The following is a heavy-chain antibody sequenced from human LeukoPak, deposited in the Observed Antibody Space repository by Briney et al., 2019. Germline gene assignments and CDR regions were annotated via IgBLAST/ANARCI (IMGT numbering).Heavy chain of an antibody. CDR2: INHSGST. Sequence: GXFXGYXWSXIRQPPGKGLEWIGEINHSGSTNYNPSLKSRVTISVDTSKSQFSLKLSSVTAADTAVYYCARARGYSLNWFDPWGQGTLVTVSS. CDR3: ARARGYSLNWFDP. V-gene: IGHV4-34*01. J-gene: IGHJ5*02. D-gene: IGHD5-18*01. CDR1: GXFXGYX.